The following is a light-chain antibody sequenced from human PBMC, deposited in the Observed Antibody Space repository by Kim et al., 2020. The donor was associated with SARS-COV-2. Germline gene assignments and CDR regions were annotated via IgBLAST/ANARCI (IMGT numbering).Light chain of an antibody. Sequence: EIVLTQSPGTLSLSPGERATLSCRASQSVSSSYLAWYQQKPGQAPRLLIFGASSRATGIPDRFSGSGSGTGFTLTISRLVPEDFAVYYCKQNGSTPWTFGQGTKVDIK. CDR1: QSVSSSY. CDR2: GAS. V-gene: IGKV3-20*01. J-gene: IGKJ1*01. CDR3: KQNGSTPWT.